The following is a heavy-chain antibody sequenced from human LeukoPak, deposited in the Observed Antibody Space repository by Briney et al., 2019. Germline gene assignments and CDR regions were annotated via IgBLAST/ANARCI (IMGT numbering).Heavy chain of an antibody. V-gene: IGHV4-59*01. J-gene: IGHJ4*02. CDR2: IYYSGST. CDR1: GGSISSYY. Sequence: SETLSLTCTVSGGSISSYYWSWLRQPPGKRLEWVGYIYYSGSTNYNPSLKSRVTISVDTSKNQFSLKLSSVTAADTAVYYCARDWGIAAAGPLFDYWGQGTLVTVSS. CDR3: ARDWGIAAAGPLFDY. D-gene: IGHD6-13*01.